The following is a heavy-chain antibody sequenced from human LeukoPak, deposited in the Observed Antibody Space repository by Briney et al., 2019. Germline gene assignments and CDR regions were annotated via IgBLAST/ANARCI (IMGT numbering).Heavy chain of an antibody. CDR2: IHRSGSP. V-gene: IGHV4-4*02. J-gene: IGHJ4*02. CDR1: LDSTTSNF. Sequence: MTSETLSLTCTVSLDSTTSNFWSWVRQPPGKGLEWIGEIHRSGSPNYNPSLQSRVTISIDRSRNQIVLELSSVTAADTAFYYCARGRTMIVNRDGGTWFDYWGQGTLVTVSS. D-gene: IGHD3-22*01. CDR3: ARGRTMIVNRDGGTWFDY.